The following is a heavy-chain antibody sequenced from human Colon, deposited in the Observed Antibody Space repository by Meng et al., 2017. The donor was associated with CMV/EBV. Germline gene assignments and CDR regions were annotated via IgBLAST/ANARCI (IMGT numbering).Heavy chain of an antibody. D-gene: IGHD4/OR15-4a*01. CDR1: GYTFTSYY. J-gene: IGHJ3*01. Sequence: ASVKVSCKASGYTFTSYYMHWVRQAPGQGLEWMGIINPSGGSTSYAQKFQGRVTMTRDTSTSTVYMELSSLRSEDTAVYYCARSPAPGYGDSPLGVYAFDFWGQGTMVTVSS. CDR3: ARSPAPGYGDSPLGVYAFDF. CDR2: INPSGGST. V-gene: IGHV1-46*01.